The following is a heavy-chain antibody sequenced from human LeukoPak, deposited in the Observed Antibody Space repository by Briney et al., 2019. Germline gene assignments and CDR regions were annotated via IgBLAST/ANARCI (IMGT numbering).Heavy chain of an antibody. Sequence: GGSLRLSCAASGFTFSGSAMSWVRQAPGKGLEWVSLISFSGGSTYYADSVKGRFTISRDNSKDTLYLQMNDLRAEDTAMYYCARDFELSHWGQGTLVTVSS. V-gene: IGHV3-23*01. J-gene: IGHJ4*02. CDR2: ISFSGGST. CDR1: GFTFSGSA. CDR3: ARDFELSH. D-gene: IGHD3-16*02.